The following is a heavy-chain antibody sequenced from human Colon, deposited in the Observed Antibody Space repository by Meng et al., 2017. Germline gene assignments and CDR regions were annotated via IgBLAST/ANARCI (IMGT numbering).Heavy chain of an antibody. V-gene: IGHV1-2*06. J-gene: IGHJ3*02. D-gene: IGHD1-26*01. CDR1: GSPFTGHY. CDR3: AREGSGRIVDAFDI. CDR2: INPDSGGI. Sequence: QVQVVQSGSEVTKRGCSVRFSCKTSGSPFTGHYMHWVRQAPGQGLEWMGRINPDSGGITYAHKFQGRVPMSSDTSVTTVYMELSGLVPDDTAVYYCAREGSGRIVDAFDIWGQGTVVTVSS.